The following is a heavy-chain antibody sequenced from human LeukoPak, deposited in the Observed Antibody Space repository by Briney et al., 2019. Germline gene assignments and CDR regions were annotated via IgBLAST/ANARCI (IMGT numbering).Heavy chain of an antibody. CDR3: AREQVPLGTGIDY. J-gene: IGHJ4*02. D-gene: IGHD3/OR15-3a*01. CDR2: ISSGSSTI. Sequence: GGSLRLSFAASGFSFNSHSMNWVRQAPGQGLEWVSYISSGSSTIYYADSVKGRLTISRDNAKNSLYLQMSSLRDEDTAVYYCAREQVPLGTGIDYWGQGTLVTVSS. CDR1: GFSFNSHS. V-gene: IGHV3-48*02.